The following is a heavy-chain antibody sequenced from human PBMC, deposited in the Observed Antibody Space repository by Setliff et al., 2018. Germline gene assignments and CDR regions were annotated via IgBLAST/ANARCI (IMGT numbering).Heavy chain of an antibody. J-gene: IGHJ4*02. D-gene: IGHD3-22*01. Sequence: GASVKVSCKASGGPLNSYSFSWVRQAPGQGLEWMGRIIPVLDITRYSQKFQGRVTITADKSTGIIYMELTSLRSDDTAVYYCARHPPPPNYFDIGALDSWGQGTLVTGSS. V-gene: IGHV1-69*02. CDR3: ARHPPPPNYFDIGALDS. CDR1: GGPLNSYS. CDR2: IIPVLDIT.